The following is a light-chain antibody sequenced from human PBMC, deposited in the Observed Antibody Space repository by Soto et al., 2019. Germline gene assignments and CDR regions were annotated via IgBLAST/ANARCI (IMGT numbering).Light chain of an antibody. CDR3: QQYGSSPPYT. J-gene: IGKJ2*01. CDR1: QSVSNNY. Sequence: EVVLTQSPGTLSLSPGERATLSCRASQSVSNNYFAWYQQKPGQAPRLLIFGSSDRATGIPDRFSGSGSGKDFTLTISRLEHDDFAVYYCQQYGSSPPYTFGQGTKLEIK. CDR2: GSS. V-gene: IGKV3-20*01.